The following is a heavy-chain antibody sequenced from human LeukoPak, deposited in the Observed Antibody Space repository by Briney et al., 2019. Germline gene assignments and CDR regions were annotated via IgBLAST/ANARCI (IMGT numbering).Heavy chain of an antibody. CDR1: GGSISSGSYY. V-gene: IGHV4-61*02. D-gene: IGHD3-10*01. CDR2: IYTSGST. Sequence: SETLSLTCTVSGGSISSGSYYWSRIRQPAGKGLEWIGRIYTSGSTNYNPSLKSRATISVDTSKNQFSLELSSVTAADTAVYYCARGRLAMVRGVIPKEAWGWFDPWGQGTLVTVSS. CDR3: ARGRLAMVRGVIPKEAWGWFDP. J-gene: IGHJ5*02.